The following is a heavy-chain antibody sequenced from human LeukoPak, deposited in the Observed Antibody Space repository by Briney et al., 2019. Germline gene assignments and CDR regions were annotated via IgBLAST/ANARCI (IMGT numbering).Heavy chain of an antibody. CDR3: AKDRSSWYYPFDS. V-gene: IGHV3-23*01. D-gene: IGHD3-3*01. J-gene: IGHJ4*02. CDR2: VSGGGRNT. Sequence: PGGSLRPSCVASGFTFSSYAMSWVRQAPGKGLEWDSVVSGGGRNTYYADSVKGRFTMSRDNSKRTVYLQMNSLRAEDTAVYYCAKDRSSWYYPFDSWGQGTLVTVSS. CDR1: GFTFSSYA.